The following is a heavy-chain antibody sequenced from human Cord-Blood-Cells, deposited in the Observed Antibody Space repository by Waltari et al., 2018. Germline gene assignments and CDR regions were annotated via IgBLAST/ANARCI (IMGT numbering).Heavy chain of an antibody. D-gene: IGHD3-10*01. CDR3: ARPGNYGSGSRGFDP. CDR2: INHSGSN. V-gene: IGHV4-34*01. Sequence: QVQLQQWGAGLLKPSETLSLTCAVYGGSVSGYYWSWIRQPPGKGLEWLGEINHSGSNNFNPSLKSRVTISVDTSKNQFSLTLSYVTAADTAGYYCARPGNYGSGSRGFDPWGQGTLVTVSS. CDR1: GGSVSGYY. J-gene: IGHJ5*02.